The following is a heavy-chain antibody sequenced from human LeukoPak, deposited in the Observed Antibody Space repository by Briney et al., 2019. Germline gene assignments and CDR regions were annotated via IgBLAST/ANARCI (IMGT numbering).Heavy chain of an antibody. V-gene: IGHV1-69*05. D-gene: IGHD6-19*01. J-gene: IGHJ4*02. CDR1: GGTFSSYA. CDR3: ARVEHSSGPEGV. Sequence: SVKVSCKASGGTFSSYAISWVRQAPGQGLEWMGGIIPIFGTANYAQKFQGRVTITTDESTSTAYMELSSLRSEDTAVYYCARVEHSSGPEGVWGQGTLVTVSS. CDR2: IIPIFGTA.